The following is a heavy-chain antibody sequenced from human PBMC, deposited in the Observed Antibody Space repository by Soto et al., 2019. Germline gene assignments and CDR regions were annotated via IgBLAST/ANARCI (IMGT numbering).Heavy chain of an antibody. V-gene: IGHV3-23*01. D-gene: IGHD2-21*02. Sequence: EVQLLESGGGLVQPGGSLRLSCAASGFTFSYYGMNWVRQAPGKGLEWVSSISGSGGITNYADSVKGRVTISRDNSKDTLYLQMNSLRAEDTDVYYCARRMVYGGDSFYYWGQGIVVTVAS. CDR1: GFTFSYYG. CDR2: ISGSGGIT. J-gene: IGHJ4*02. CDR3: ARRMVYGGDSFYY.